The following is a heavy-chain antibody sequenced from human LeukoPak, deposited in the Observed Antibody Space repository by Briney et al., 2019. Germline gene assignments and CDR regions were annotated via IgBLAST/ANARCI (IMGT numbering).Heavy chain of an antibody. CDR1: GYTFSNYG. Sequence: ASVKVSCKASGYTFSNYGFNWMRQAPGQGLEWMGWISANNGYTKYAQKFQGRVTMTTDTSTSTAYMEVRSLRSDDTAVYYCARVLRGYSGSLWGQGTLVTVSS. CDR3: ARVLRGYSGSL. CDR2: ISANNGYT. J-gene: IGHJ4*02. D-gene: IGHD1-26*01. V-gene: IGHV1-18*01.